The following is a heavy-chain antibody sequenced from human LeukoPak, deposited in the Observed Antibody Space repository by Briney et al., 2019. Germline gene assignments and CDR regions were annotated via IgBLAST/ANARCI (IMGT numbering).Heavy chain of an antibody. CDR2: IYPGDSDT. D-gene: IGHD4-23*01. J-gene: IGHJ4*02. CDR1: GYSFTSYW. V-gene: IGHV5-51*01. CDR3: ARRADGSTVVTPTPFDY. Sequence: GESLKISCKGSGYSFTSYWIGWVRQMPGKGLEWMGIIYPGDSDTRYSPSFQGQVTISADKSISTAYLQWSSLKASDTAMYYCARRADGSTVVTPTPFDYWGQETLVTVSS.